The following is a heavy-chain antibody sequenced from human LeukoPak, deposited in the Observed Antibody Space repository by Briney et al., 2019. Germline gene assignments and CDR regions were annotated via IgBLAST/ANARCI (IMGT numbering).Heavy chain of an antibody. Sequence: SSETLSLTCTVSDYSISSGYYWGWIRQPPGKGLEWIGSIYHNGVTYSNASLRSRLSISVDTSKNQFSLRLSSVTAADTAVYYCARHKYSSGWPPEGAFDIWGQGTMVTVSS. CDR3: ARHKYSSGWPPEGAFDI. CDR2: IYHNGVT. D-gene: IGHD6-19*01. V-gene: IGHV4-38-2*02. CDR1: DYSISSGYY. J-gene: IGHJ3*02.